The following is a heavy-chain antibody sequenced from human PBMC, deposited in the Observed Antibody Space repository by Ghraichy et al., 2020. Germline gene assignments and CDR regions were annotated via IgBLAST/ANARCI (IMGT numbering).Heavy chain of an antibody. V-gene: IGHV4-61*01. Sequence: ESLNISCTVSGGSVSSGSYYWSWIRQPPGKGLEWIGYIYYSGSTNYNPSLKSRVTISVDTSKNQFSLKLSSVTAADTAVYYCARGGRDIVVVPAAITWFDPWGQGTLVTVSS. CDR2: IYYSGST. J-gene: IGHJ5*02. CDR3: ARGGRDIVVVPAAITWFDP. D-gene: IGHD2-2*01. CDR1: GGSVSSGSYY.